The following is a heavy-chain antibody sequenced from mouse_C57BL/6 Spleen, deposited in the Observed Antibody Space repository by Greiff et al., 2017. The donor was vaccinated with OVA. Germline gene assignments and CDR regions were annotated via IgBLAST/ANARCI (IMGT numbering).Heavy chain of an antibody. D-gene: IGHD2-5*01. CDR1: GYTFTSYW. Sequence: QVQLQQPGAELVRPGTSVKLSCKASGYTFTSYWMHWVKQRPGQGLEWIGVIDPSDSYTNYNQKFKGKATLTVDTSSSTAYMQLSSLTSEDSAVYYCARSGYSNYPAWFAYWGQGTLVTVSA. CDR3: ARSGYSNYPAWFAY. V-gene: IGHV1-59*01. CDR2: IDPSDSYT. J-gene: IGHJ3*01.